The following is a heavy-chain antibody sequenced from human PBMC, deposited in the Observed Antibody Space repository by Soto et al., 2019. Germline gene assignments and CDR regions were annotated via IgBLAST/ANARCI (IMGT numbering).Heavy chain of an antibody. CDR3: ARRANNRPRITMIRGFDY. CDR1: GFTFSSYS. D-gene: IGHD3-10*01. CDR2: ISGSSSTI. J-gene: IGHJ4*02. Sequence: GGSLRLSCAASGFTFSSYSMNWVRQAPGKGLEWVSYISGSSSTIYYADSVKGRFTISRDNAKSSLYLQMNSLRDEDTAVYYCARRANNRPRITMIRGFDYWGQGTMVTVSS. V-gene: IGHV3-48*02.